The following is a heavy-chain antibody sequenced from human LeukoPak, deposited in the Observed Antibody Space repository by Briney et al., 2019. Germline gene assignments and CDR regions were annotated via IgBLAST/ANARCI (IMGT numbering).Heavy chain of an antibody. CDR3: ARVPDWGSLWFDP. Sequence: PSQTLSLTCAVSGGSISSGGYSWRWIRQPPGKGLEWIGSIYYSGSTYYNPSLKSRVTISVDTSKNQFSLKLSSVTAADTAVYYCARVPDWGSLWFDPWGQGTLVTVSS. CDR2: IYYSGST. J-gene: IGHJ5*02. V-gene: IGHV4-30-2*03. D-gene: IGHD7-27*01. CDR1: GGSISSGGYS.